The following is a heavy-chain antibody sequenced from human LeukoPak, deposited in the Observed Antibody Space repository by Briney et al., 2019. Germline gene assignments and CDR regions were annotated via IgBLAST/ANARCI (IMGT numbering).Heavy chain of an antibody. CDR2: ISAYNGNT. CDR1: GYTSTSYG. J-gene: IGHJ4*02. D-gene: IGHD3-10*01. V-gene: IGHV1-18*01. Sequence: ASVKVSCKASGYTSTSYGISWVRQAPGQGLEWMGWISAYNGNTNYAQKLQGRVTMTTDTSTSTAYMELRSLRSDDTAVYYCARDYYGSGSYSTQFDYWGQGTLVTVSS. CDR3: ARDYYGSGSYSTQFDY.